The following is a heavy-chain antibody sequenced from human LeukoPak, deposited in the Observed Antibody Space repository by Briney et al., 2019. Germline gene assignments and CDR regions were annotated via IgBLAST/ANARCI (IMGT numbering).Heavy chain of an antibody. V-gene: IGHV3-23*01. CDR3: AKDSRVRMAAATFPYGMDV. CDR2: ISGSGGST. CDR1: GFTFSSYA. D-gene: IGHD6-13*01. J-gene: IGHJ6*02. Sequence: GGSLRLSCAASGFTFSSYAMSWVRQAPGKGLEWVSAISGSGGSTYYADSVKGRFTISRDNSKNTLYLQMNSLRAEDTAVYYCAKDSRVRMAAATFPYGMDVWGQGTTVTVSS.